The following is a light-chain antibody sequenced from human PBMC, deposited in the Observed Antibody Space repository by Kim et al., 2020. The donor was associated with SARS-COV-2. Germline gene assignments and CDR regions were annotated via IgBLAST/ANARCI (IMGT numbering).Light chain of an antibody. Sequence: QSALTQPPSVSGSPGQSVTISCTGTSSDVGSYNRVSWYQQPPGTAPKLMIYEVSNRPSGVPDRFSGSKSGNTASLTISGLQAEDEADYYCSSYTRSNTVLFGGGTQLTVL. CDR3: SSYTRSNTVL. V-gene: IGLV2-18*02. CDR2: EVS. CDR1: SSDVGSYNR. J-gene: IGLJ2*01.